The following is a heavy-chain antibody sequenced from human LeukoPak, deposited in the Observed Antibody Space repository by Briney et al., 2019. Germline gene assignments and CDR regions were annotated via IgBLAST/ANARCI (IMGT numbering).Heavy chain of an antibody. Sequence: GGSLRLSCAASGFTFSNYAMSWVRQSPGKGLEWVSGISGSGHSTYYADSVKGRFTISRDSSKNTLFLQMNSLRTEDTAVYYCAKAQELGNYELFLFDYWGQGTLVTV. J-gene: IGHJ4*02. CDR2: ISGSGHST. CDR3: AKAQELGNYELFLFDY. CDR1: GFTFSNYA. V-gene: IGHV3-23*01. D-gene: IGHD7-27*01.